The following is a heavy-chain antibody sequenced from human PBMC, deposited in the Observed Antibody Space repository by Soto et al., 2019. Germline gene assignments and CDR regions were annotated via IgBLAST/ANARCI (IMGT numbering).Heavy chain of an antibody. Sequence: GGSLRLSCAASGFTFSSYAMSWVRQAPGKGLEWVSAISGSVCSTYYADSVKGRFTISIDNSKNTLYLQMNSLRAEDTAVYYCAKDRGYGGPFDYWGQGTLVTVSS. CDR2: ISGSVCST. V-gene: IGHV3-23*01. CDR1: GFTFSSYA. J-gene: IGHJ4*02. D-gene: IGHD4-17*01. CDR3: AKDRGYGGPFDY.